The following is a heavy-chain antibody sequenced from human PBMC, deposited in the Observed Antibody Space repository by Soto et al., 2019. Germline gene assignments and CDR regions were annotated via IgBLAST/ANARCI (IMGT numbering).Heavy chain of an antibody. CDR2: LIPIFGTA. J-gene: IGHJ4*02. CDR3: ARGWGDDSTDYYYAY. CDR1: GGSFNRHT. V-gene: IGHV1-69*01. D-gene: IGHD3-22*01. Sequence: QVQLVKSGAEVRKPGSSVRVYCKASGGSFNRHTISWVRQAPGQGIEWMGGLIPIFGTANHAQQSQGRVTIIADESTSTVYMEVSSLRSDDTAIYYWARGWGDDSTDYYYAYWGQGTLVIVSS.